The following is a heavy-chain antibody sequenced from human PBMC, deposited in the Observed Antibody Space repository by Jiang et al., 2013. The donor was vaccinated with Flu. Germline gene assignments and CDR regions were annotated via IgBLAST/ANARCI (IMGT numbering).Heavy chain of an antibody. J-gene: IGHJ3*02. CDR3: AKDSSGYYFRAGPLGAFDI. D-gene: IGHD3-22*01. V-gene: IGHV1-69*02. Sequence: MGRIIPILGIANYAQKFQGRVTITADKSTSTAYMELSSLRSEDTAVYYCAKDSSGYYFRAGPLGAFDIWGQGTMVTVSS. CDR2: IIPILGIA.